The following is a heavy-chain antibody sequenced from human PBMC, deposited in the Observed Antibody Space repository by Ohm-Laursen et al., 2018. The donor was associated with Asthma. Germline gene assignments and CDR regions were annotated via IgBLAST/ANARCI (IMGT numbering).Heavy chain of an antibody. D-gene: IGHD1-26*01. Sequence: LSLTCAASGVAFTDSWMSWVRQLPGGSLEWVAKINPLGYEKYYMDSVRGRFTVSRDNAKNSVYLQMNSLRAEDTALYYCARIGPEWELPGREYSLHHWGQSTQVTVSS. J-gene: IGHJ1*01. CDR1: GVAFTDSW. CDR3: ARIGPEWELPGREYSLHH. V-gene: IGHV3-7*01. CDR2: INPLGYEK.